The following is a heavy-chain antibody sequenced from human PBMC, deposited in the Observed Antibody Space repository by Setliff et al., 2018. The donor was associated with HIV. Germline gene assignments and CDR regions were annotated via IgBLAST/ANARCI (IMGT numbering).Heavy chain of an antibody. CDR3: ARVVDRDYDFWGAHEY. CDR1: GYTFTAHH. CDR2: IIPKSGET. J-gene: IGHJ4*02. Sequence: GASVKVSCKASGYTFTAHHIHWVRQAPGQGPEWMGWIIPKSGETSYAEKFRGRVTMTRDTSLSTAYMELSWLTSDDTAVYYCARVVDRDYDFWGAHEYWGQGTMVTVSS. D-gene: IGHD3-3*01. V-gene: IGHV1-2*02.